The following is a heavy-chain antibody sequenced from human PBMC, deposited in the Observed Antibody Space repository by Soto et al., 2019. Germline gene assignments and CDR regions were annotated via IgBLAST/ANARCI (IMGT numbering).Heavy chain of an antibody. CDR3: ARVGPAGGQNWFDP. V-gene: IGHV1-18*01. Sequence: ASVKVSCKASGYTFSNYGFSWVRQAPGQGLEWMGWISAYNGNTNYAQKLQGRVTMTTDTSTSTAYMELRSLRSDDTAVYYCARVGPAGGQNWFDPWGQGTLVTVSS. J-gene: IGHJ5*02. CDR1: GYTFSNYG. D-gene: IGHD3-16*01. CDR2: ISAYNGNT.